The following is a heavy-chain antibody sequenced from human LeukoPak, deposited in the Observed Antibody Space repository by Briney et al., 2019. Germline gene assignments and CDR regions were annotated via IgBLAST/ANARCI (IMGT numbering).Heavy chain of an antibody. Sequence: GGSLRLSCVASGFTFSSYEMNWVRQAPGKGLEWVANIKQDGSEKYYVDSVKGRFTISRDNAKKSLYLQMNSLRAEDTAVYYCARETEMANLDYWGQGTLVTVSS. V-gene: IGHV3-7*04. CDR1: GFTFSSYE. CDR2: IKQDGSEK. J-gene: IGHJ4*02. CDR3: ARETEMANLDY. D-gene: IGHD5-24*01.